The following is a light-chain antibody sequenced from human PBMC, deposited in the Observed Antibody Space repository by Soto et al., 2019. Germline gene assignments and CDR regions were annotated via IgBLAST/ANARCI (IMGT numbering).Light chain of an antibody. V-gene: IGLV2-11*01. J-gene: IGLJ2*01. CDR1: SNDIGGYNY. CDR2: DVS. Sequence: QSALTQSRSVSGSPGQAVTISCTGTSNDIGGYNYVSWYQQHPDKAPKLMIFDVSQRPSGVPDRFSGSKSGNTASLTISGLQAEDEADYYCCSYAGSYTFVVFGGGTKLTVL. CDR3: CSYAGSYTFVV.